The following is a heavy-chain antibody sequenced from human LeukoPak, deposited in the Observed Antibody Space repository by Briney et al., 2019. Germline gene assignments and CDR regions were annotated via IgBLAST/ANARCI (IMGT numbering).Heavy chain of an antibody. J-gene: IGHJ3*02. CDR1: GDSVSSNSAT. D-gene: IGHD4-11*01. V-gene: IGHV6-1*01. CDR2: TYYRSKWYN. CDR3: AGETTVTTVTWDI. Sequence: SQTLSLTCAISGDSVSSNSATRNWIRQSPSRGLEWLGRTYYRSKWYNDYAVSVRSRITINPDTSKNQFSLQLNSVTPEDTALYYCAGETTVTTVTWDIWGQGTMVTVSS.